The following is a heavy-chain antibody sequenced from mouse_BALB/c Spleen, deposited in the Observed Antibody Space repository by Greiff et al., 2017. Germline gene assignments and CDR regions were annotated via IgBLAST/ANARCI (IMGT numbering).Heavy chain of an antibody. Sequence: VQLVESGPGLVAPSQSLSITCTVSGFSLTSYGVHWVRQPPGKGLEWLGVIWAGGSTNYNSALMSRLSISKDNSKGQVFLKMNSLQTDDTAMYYCARGGGFAYWGQGTLVTVSA. CDR3: ARGGGFAY. CDR2: IWAGGST. V-gene: IGHV2-9*02. J-gene: IGHJ3*01. CDR1: GFSLTSYG.